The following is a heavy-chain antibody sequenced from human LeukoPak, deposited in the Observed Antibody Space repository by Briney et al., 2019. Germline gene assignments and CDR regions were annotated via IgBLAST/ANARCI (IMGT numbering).Heavy chain of an antibody. CDR2: INPSGGST. CDR1: GYTLTSYY. CDR3: ARERRLSRSSGRNWFDP. J-gene: IGHJ5*02. D-gene: IGHD6-6*01. V-gene: IGHV1-46*01. Sequence: ASVKVSCKASGYTLTSYYMHWVRQAPGQGLEWMGIINPSGGSTSYAQKFQGRVTMTRDTSTSTVYMELSSLRSEDTAVYYCARERRLSRSSGRNWFDPWGQGTLVTVSS.